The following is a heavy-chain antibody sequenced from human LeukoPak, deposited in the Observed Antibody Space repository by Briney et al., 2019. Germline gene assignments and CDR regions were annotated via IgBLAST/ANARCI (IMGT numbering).Heavy chain of an antibody. CDR3: AKGIVGATKSYYTDV. Sequence: GGSLRLSCAASGFTFSSYAMSWVRQAPGKGLEWVSAISGSGGSTYYADSVKGRFTISRDNPKNTLYLQMNSLRAEDTAVYYCAKGIVGATKSYYTDVWGKGTTVTVSS. CDR2: ISGSGGST. V-gene: IGHV3-23*01. CDR1: GFTFSSYA. J-gene: IGHJ6*03. D-gene: IGHD1-26*01.